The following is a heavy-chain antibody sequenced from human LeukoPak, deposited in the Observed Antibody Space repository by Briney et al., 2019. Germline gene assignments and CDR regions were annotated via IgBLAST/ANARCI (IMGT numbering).Heavy chain of an antibody. CDR2: ISWNSGSI. CDR3: AKDNYGDYLEYFQH. J-gene: IGHJ1*01. V-gene: IGHV3-9*01. CDR1: GFTFDDYA. Sequence: GGSLRLSCAASGFTFDDYAMHWVRQAPGKGLEWVSGISWNSGSIGYADSVKGRFTISRDNAKNSLYLQMNSLRAEDTALYYCAKDNYGDYLEYFQHWGQGTLVTVSS. D-gene: IGHD4-17*01.